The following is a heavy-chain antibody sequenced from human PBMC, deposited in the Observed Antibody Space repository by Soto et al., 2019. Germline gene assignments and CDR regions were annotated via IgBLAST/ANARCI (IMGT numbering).Heavy chain of an antibody. D-gene: IGHD6-13*01. J-gene: IGHJ4*02. V-gene: IGHV1-69*02. CDR1: GGTFSSYT. CDR3: ARGVAAAGTDARGYYFDY. Sequence: GASVKVSCKASGGTFSSYTISWVRQAPGQGLEWMGRIIPILGIANYAQKFQGRVTITADKSTSTAYMELSSLRSEDTAVYYCARGVAAAGTDARGYYFDYWGQGTLVTVSS. CDR2: IIPILGIA.